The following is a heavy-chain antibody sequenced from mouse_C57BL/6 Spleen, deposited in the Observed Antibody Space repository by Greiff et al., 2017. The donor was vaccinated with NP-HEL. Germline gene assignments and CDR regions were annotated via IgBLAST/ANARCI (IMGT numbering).Heavy chain of an antibody. V-gene: IGHV1-15*01. CDR2: IDPETGGT. D-gene: IGHD1-1*01. CDR3: TRSNYDGSSYGGYFDY. CDR1: GYTFTDYE. J-gene: IGHJ2*01. Sequence: QVQLKQSGAELVRPGASVTLSCKASGYTFTDYEMHWVKQTPVHGLEWIGAIDPETGGTAYNQKFKGKAILTADKSSSTAYMELRSLTSEDSAVYYCTRSNYDGSSYGGYFDYWGQGTTLTVSS.